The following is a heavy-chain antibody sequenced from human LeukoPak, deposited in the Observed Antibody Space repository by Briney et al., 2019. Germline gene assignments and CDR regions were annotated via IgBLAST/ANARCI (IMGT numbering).Heavy chain of an antibody. CDR2: VSSSSSYT. CDR1: GGSISSSSYY. D-gene: IGHD4-23*01. J-gene: IGHJ3*02. CDR3: ARATTTVVTPGAFDI. Sequence: LSLTCTVSGGSISSSSYYWGWIRQPPGKGLEWVSYVSSSSSYTNYADSVKGRFTISRDNAKNSLYLQMNSLRAEDTAVYYCARATTTVVTPGAFDIWGQGTMVTVSS. V-gene: IGHV3-11*05.